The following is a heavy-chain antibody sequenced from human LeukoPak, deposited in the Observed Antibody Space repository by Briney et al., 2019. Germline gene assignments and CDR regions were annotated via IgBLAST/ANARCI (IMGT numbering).Heavy chain of an antibody. CDR3: ARGLTTVTTVLFDY. Sequence: SETLSLTCTVSGGSISSYYWSWIRQPPGKGLEWIGYIYYSGSTNYNPSLKSRVTISVDTSKNQFSLKLSSVTAAGTAVYYCARGLTTVTTVLFDYWGQGTLVTVSS. J-gene: IGHJ4*02. V-gene: IGHV4-59*01. D-gene: IGHD4-11*01. CDR2: IYYSGST. CDR1: GGSISSYY.